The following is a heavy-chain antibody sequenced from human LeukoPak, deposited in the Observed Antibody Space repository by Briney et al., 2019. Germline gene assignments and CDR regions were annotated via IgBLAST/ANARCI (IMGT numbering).Heavy chain of an antibody. CDR1: GFTLSSYD. Sequence: GRSMRLSCAASGFTLSSYDMHWVRQATGKGLEWVSAIGTAGDTYYPGSVKGRFTISRDNAKNSLYLQMNSLRAGDTAVYYCARLHADSSSSDSLDWYFDLWGRGTLVTVSS. CDR3: ARLHADSSSSDSLDWYFDL. D-gene: IGHD6-6*01. V-gene: IGHV3-13*01. J-gene: IGHJ2*01. CDR2: IGTAGDT.